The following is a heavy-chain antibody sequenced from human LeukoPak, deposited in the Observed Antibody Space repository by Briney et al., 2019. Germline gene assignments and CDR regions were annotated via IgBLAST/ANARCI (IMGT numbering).Heavy chain of an antibody. D-gene: IGHD4-17*01. V-gene: IGHV1-69*04. CDR1: GGTFSSYA. CDR3: ARDYGDKPGY. CDR2: IIPILGIA. Sequence: ASVKVSCNASGGTFSSYAISWVRQAPGQGLEWMGRIIPILGIANYAQKFQGRVTITADKSTSTAYMELSSLRSEDTAVYYCARDYGDKPGYWGQGTLVTVSS. J-gene: IGHJ4*02.